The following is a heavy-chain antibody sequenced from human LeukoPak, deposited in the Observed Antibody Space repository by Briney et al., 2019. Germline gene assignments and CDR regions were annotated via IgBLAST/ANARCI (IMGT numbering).Heavy chain of an antibody. J-gene: IGHJ4*02. V-gene: IGHV3-23*01. CDR1: GFTFSSYG. CDR3: AKDEEDIVVVPAEPFDY. CDR2: LSGSGGST. Sequence: HPGGSLRLSCAASGFTFSSYGMSWVRQTPGKGLEWVSSLSGSGGSTYYADSVKGRFTISRDNSKNTLYLQMNSLRADDTAIYYCAKDEEDIVVVPAEPFDYWGQGTLVTVSS. D-gene: IGHD2-2*01.